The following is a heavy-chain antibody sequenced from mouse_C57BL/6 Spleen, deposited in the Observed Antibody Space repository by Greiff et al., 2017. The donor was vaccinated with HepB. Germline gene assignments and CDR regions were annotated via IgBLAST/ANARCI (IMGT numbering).Heavy chain of an antibody. CDR1: GYSFTSYY. D-gene: IGHD1-1*01. Sequence: QVHVKQSGPELVKPGASVKISCKASGYSFTSYYIHWVKQRPGQGLEWIGWIYPGSGNTKYNEKFKGKATLTADTSSSTAYMQLSSLTSEDSAVYYCAYYDGSSYWYFDVWGTGTTVTVSS. V-gene: IGHV1-66*01. J-gene: IGHJ1*03. CDR2: IYPGSGNT. CDR3: AYYDGSSYWYFDV.